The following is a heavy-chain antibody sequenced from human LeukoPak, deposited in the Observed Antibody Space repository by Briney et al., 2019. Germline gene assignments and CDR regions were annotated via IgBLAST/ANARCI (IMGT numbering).Heavy chain of an antibody. CDR3: GRQAAAGAGGDY. J-gene: IGHJ4*02. CDR1: GRSISGSSYF. CDR2: LYYSGST. V-gene: IGHV4-39*01. D-gene: IGHD6-13*01. Sequence: SETLSLTCTVSGRSISGSSYFWGWIRQPPGKGLEWIGSLYYSGSTYYNPSLKSQVTISVDMSKNQFSLKLNSVTDAGTAVYYCGRQAAAGAGGDYWDQGTLVTVSS.